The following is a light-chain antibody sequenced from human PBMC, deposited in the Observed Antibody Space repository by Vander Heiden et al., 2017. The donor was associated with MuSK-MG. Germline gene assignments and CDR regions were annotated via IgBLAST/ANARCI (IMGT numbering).Light chain of an antibody. CDR1: QSVSSY. Sequence: EIVLTQSPATLSLSPGERATLSCRASQSVSSYLAWYQQKPGQAPRLLIYDASNRATGIPARFSGSGSGTDFTLTISSLEPEDFAVYYCQQGNNCQYTFGQGTKLEIK. CDR2: DAS. CDR3: QQGNNCQYT. V-gene: IGKV3-11*01. J-gene: IGKJ2*01.